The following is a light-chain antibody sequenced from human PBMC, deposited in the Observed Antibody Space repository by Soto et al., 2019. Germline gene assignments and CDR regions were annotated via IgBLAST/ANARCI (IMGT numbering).Light chain of an antibody. CDR3: SSNEGGNNLV. CDR1: SSDIGAYNY. J-gene: IGLJ3*02. Sequence: QSALTQPPSASGSPGQSVTISCTGTSSDIGAYNYVSWYQQHPGKVPKLMIYEVTKLPSGVPDRFSGSQSGNTASLNVSGLQADDEADYYCSSNEGGNNLVFGGGTKLTVL. V-gene: IGLV2-8*01. CDR2: EVT.